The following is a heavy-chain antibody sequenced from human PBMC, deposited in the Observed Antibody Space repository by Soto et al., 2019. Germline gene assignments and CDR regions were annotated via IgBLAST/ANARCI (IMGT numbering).Heavy chain of an antibody. D-gene: IGHD3-3*01. Sequence: ASVNVSCKASGYTFTSYCISWVRQAPGQGLEWMGWISAYNGNTNYAQKLQGRVTMTTDTSTSTAYMELRSLRSDDTAVHYCARDAYLTIFGVVTTYNWFDPWGQGTLVTAPQ. CDR1: GYTFTSYC. V-gene: IGHV1-18*01. CDR2: ISAYNGNT. CDR3: ARDAYLTIFGVVTTYNWFDP. J-gene: IGHJ5*02.